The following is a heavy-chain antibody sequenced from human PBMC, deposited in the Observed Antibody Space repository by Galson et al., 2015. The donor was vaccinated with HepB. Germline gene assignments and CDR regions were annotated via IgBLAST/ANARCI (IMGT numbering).Heavy chain of an antibody. D-gene: IGHD2-15*01. V-gene: IGHV4-31*03. Sequence: TLSLTCTVSGGSISSGGYYWSWIRQHPGKGLEWIGYIYYSGSTYYNPSLKSRVTISVDTSKNQFSLKLSSVTAADTAVYYCARGRPLPEHCSGGSCYSKSLYFQHWGQGTLVTVSS. CDR2: IYYSGST. CDR1: GGSISSGGYY. J-gene: IGHJ1*01. CDR3: ARGRPLPEHCSGGSCYSKSLYFQH.